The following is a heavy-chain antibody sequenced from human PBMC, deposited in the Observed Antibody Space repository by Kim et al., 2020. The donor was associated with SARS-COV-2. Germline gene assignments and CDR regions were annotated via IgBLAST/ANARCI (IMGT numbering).Heavy chain of an antibody. J-gene: IGHJ4*02. CDR2: GT. Sequence: GTSYAQKFQGRVNRTRDTSISTAYMELSRLRSDDTAVYYCVAVGATGFDYWGQGTLVTVSS. D-gene: IGHD1-26*01. V-gene: IGHV1-2*02. CDR3: VAVGATGFDY.